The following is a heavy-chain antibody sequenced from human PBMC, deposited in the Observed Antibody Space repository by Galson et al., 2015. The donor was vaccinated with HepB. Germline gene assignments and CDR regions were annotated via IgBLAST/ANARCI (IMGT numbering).Heavy chain of an antibody. CDR2: IWYDGSNK. V-gene: IGHV3-33*06. CDR1: GFTFSSFA. CDR3: AKEGDSSTWYGSNWFDP. D-gene: IGHD6-13*01. Sequence: SLRLSCAASGFTFSSFAMHWVRQAPGKGLEWVAVIWYDGSNKYYADSVKGRFTISRDNFKNTLYLQMNSLRAEDTAMYYCAKEGDSSTWYGSNWFDPWGQGTLVTVSS. J-gene: IGHJ5*02.